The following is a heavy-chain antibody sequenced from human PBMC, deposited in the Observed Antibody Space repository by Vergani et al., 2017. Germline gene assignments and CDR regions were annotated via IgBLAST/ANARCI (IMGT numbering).Heavy chain of an antibody. D-gene: IGHD6-19*01. CDR2: ISYDGSNK. V-gene: IGHV3-30*18. CDR3: AKAGAVAALSPFDY. CDR1: GFTFSSYG. Sequence: VQLVESGGGLVQPGGSLRLSCAASGFTFSSYGMHWVRQAPGKGLEWVAVISYDGSNKYYADSVKGRFTISRDNSKNTLYLQMNSLRAEDTAVYYCAKAGAVAALSPFDYWGQGTLVTVSS. J-gene: IGHJ4*02.